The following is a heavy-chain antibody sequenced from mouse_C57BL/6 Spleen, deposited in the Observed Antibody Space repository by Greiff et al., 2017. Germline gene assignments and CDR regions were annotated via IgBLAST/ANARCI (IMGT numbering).Heavy chain of an antibody. CDR1: GYTFTDYN. D-gene: IGHD1-1*01. J-gene: IGHJ2*01. CDR2: INPNNGGT. V-gene: IGHV1-22*01. CDR3: ASDTTVPLDY. Sequence: EVQLQQSGPELVKPGASVKMSCKASGYTFTDYNMHWVKQSHGKSLEWIGYINPNNGGTSYNQKFKGKATLTVNKSSSTAYMELRSLTSEDSAVYYWASDTTVPLDYWGQGTTLTVSS.